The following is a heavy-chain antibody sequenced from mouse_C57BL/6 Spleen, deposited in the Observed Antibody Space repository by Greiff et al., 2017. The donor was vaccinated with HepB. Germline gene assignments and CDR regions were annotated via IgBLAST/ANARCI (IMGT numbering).Heavy chain of an antibody. V-gene: IGHV2-2*01. J-gene: IGHJ1*03. CDR3: ARNFDYYGSSSPWYFDV. CDR1: GFSLTSYG. Sequence: QVQLKESGPGLVQPSQSLSITCTVSGFSLTSYGVHWVRQSPGKGLEWLGVIWSGGSTDYNAAFISRLSISKDNSKSQVFFKMNSLQADDTAIYYCARNFDYYGSSSPWYFDVWGTGTTVTVSS. CDR2: IWSGGST. D-gene: IGHD1-1*01.